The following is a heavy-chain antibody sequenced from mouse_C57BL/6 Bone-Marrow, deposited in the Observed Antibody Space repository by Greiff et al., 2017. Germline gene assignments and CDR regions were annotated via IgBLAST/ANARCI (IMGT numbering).Heavy chain of an antibody. CDR1: GYTFTTYP. V-gene: IGHV1-47*01. CDR2: FHPYNDDT. J-gene: IGHJ2*01. D-gene: IGHD1-1*02. CDR3: ARCGSYGEYYFDY. Sequence: VQLQQSGAELVKPGASVKMSCKASGYTFTTYPIEWMKQNHGKSLEWIGNFHPYNDDTKYNEKFKGKATLTVEKSSSTVYFELTRLTSDDSAVYYCARCGSYGEYYFDYWGQGTTLTVSS.